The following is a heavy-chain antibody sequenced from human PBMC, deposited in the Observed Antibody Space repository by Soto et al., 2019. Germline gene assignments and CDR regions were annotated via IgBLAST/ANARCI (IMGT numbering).Heavy chain of an antibody. J-gene: IGHJ6*02. V-gene: IGHV3-33*01. Sequence: PGGSLRLSCAASGFTFSSYGMHWVRQAPGKGLEWVAVIWYDGSNKYYADSVKGRFTISRDNSKNTLYLQMNSLRAEDTAVYYCARQLMITFGGVIPTQTAVYGMDVWGQGTTVTVSS. CDR2: IWYDGSNK. CDR3: ARQLMITFGGVIPTQTAVYGMDV. D-gene: IGHD3-16*02. CDR1: GFTFSSYG.